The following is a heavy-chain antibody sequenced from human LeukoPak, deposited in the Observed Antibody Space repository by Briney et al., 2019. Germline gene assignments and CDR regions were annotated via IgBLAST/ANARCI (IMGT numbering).Heavy chain of an antibody. CDR1: GGTFSSYA. CDR2: IIPIFSTA. CDR3: ARETDFWSANYYYYMDV. D-gene: IGHD3-3*01. J-gene: IGHJ6*03. V-gene: IGHV1-69*13. Sequence: SVKVSCKASGGTFSSYAISWVRQAPGQGLEWMGGIIPIFSTANYAQKFQGRVTITADESTSTAYMELSSLRSEDTAVYYCARETDFWSANYYYYMDVWGKGTTVTVSS.